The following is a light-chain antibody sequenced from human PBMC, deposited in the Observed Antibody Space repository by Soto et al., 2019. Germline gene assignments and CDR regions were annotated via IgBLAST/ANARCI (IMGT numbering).Light chain of an antibody. V-gene: IGKV3-15*01. CDR3: QQYNTWPPIT. CDR1: QSVRTN. J-gene: IGKJ5*01. CDR2: GAS. Sequence: MTQSPSTLSASVGDRVTLSCRASQSVRTNLAWYQQTPGQAPRLLIYGASTRATGLPARFSGSGSGTDFTLTISSLQSEDFAVYYCQQYNTWPPITFGQGTRLEIK.